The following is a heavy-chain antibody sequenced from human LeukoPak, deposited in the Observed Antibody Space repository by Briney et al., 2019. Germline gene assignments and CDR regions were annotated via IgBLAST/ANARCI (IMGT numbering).Heavy chain of an antibody. Sequence: GGSLILSCAASGFTFSSYAMSWVRQAPGKGLEWVSTISGSAATTYYADSVEGRFTISRDDSQNTLYLQMNSLRAEDTAVYYCARRRAYDTSGPYPFDYWGQGTLVTVSS. J-gene: IGHJ4*02. V-gene: IGHV3-23*01. CDR2: ISGSAATT. CDR1: GFTFSSYA. D-gene: IGHD3-22*01. CDR3: ARRRAYDTSGPYPFDY.